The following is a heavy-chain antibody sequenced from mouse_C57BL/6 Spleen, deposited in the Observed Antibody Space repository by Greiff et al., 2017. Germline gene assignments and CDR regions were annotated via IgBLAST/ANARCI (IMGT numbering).Heavy chain of an antibody. Sequence: QVQLQQPGAELVKPGASVKVSCKASGYTFTSYWMPWVKQTPGQGLEWIGRIHPSDSDTNYNHKFKGKATLTVDKSSSTAYMQLSRLTSEDSAVYCCGIVEGSCDYWGQGTTVAVSS. CDR3: GIVEGSCDY. J-gene: IGHJ2*01. D-gene: IGHD1-1*01. V-gene: IGHV1-74*01. CDR1: GYTFTSYW. CDR2: IHPSDSDT.